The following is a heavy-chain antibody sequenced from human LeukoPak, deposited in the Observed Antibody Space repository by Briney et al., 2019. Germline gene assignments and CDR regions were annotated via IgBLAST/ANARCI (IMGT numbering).Heavy chain of an antibody. D-gene: IGHD3-10*01. CDR2: ISGSGGST. Sequence: GGSRRLSCAASGFTFSSYAMSWVRQAPGKGLEWVSAISGSGGSTYYADSVKGRFTISRDNSKNTLYLQMNSLRAEDTAVYYCAKDYGSGSYNWFDPWGQGTLVTVSS. CDR1: GFTFSSYA. V-gene: IGHV3-23*01. CDR3: AKDYGSGSYNWFDP. J-gene: IGHJ5*02.